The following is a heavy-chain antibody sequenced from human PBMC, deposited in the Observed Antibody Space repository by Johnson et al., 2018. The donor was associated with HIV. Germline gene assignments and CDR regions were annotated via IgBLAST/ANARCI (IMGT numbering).Heavy chain of an antibody. CDR3: ARATYYYDSSGPPGI. CDR1: GFTFDDYG. Sequence: VQLVESGGGVERPGGSLRLACAASGFTFDDYGMSWVRQAPGKGLEWVSGISWNGDRTGYADSVKGRFSISRDNAKNSLYLQMNSLRAEDTALYYCARATYYYDSSGPPGIWGQGTMVTVSS. CDR2: ISWNGDRT. J-gene: IGHJ3*02. V-gene: IGHV3-20*04. D-gene: IGHD3-22*01.